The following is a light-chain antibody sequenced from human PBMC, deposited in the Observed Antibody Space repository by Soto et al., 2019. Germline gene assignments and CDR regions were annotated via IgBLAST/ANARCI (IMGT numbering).Light chain of an antibody. V-gene: IGKV1-39*01. Sequence: DIQMTQSPSSLSASVGDRVTITCRASQSISSYLNWYQQKPGKAPKLLIYAASSLQSRVPSRFSGSGSGTDFTLAISSLQPEDFATYYCQQSYSTPFTFGPGTKVDIK. CDR1: QSISSY. CDR2: AAS. CDR3: QQSYSTPFT. J-gene: IGKJ3*01.